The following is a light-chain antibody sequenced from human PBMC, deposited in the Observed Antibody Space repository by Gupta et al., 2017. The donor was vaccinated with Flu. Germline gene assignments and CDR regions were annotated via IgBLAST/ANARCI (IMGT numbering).Light chain of an antibody. CDR2: KDS. V-gene: IGLV3-25*02. CDR3: QSADSSGTPVV. Sequence: SYELTQPPSVSVSPGQTARITCSGDALPKQYAYWYQQKPGQAPVLVIYKDSERPSGIPERFSGSSSGTTVTLTISVVQAEDEADYYCQSADSSGTPVVFGGGTKVTVL. CDR1: ALPKQY. J-gene: IGLJ2*01.